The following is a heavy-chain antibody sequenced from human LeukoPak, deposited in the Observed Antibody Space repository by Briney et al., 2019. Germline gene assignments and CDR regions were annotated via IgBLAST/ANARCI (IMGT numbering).Heavy chain of an antibody. Sequence: PGGSLRLSCAASQFTFNNNAMSWVRQAPGKGLEWVSGLSGDSSSTYYAASVKGRFTISRDNSKNMLYLQMNSLRAEDTAVYYCTRFRGSGSSTLYSFDYWGQGSLVTVAP. CDR1: QFTFNNNA. CDR2: LSGDSSST. J-gene: IGHJ4*02. D-gene: IGHD3-10*01. CDR3: TRFRGSGSSTLYSFDY. V-gene: IGHV3-23*01.